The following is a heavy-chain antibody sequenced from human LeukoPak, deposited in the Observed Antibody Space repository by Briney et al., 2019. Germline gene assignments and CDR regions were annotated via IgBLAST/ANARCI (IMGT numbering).Heavy chain of an antibody. Sequence: SETLSLTCTVSGASISSYYWSWFRQLPGKGLEWLAYIYYTGTTTYNPSLKSRLTISVDTSKNQPSLTLNSVTAADTAVYYCARHYSSGTYPLDSWGQGTLVTVSS. D-gene: IGHD3-10*01. J-gene: IGHJ4*02. CDR2: IYYTGTT. V-gene: IGHV4-59*08. CDR3: ARHYSSGTYPLDS. CDR1: GASISSYY.